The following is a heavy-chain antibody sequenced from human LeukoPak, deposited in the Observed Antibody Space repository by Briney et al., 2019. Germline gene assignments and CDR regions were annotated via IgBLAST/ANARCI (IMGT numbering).Heavy chain of an antibody. CDR2: INHSGST. Sequence: SETLSLTCVVYGGSFSGYYWSWIRQSPGKGLEWIGEINHSGSTNYNPSLKSRVTISVDTPKNQFSLQLSSVTAADTAVYYCARGRGVRVYYYYMDVWGKGTTVTVSS. D-gene: IGHD3-10*01. CDR1: GGSFSGYY. J-gene: IGHJ6*03. V-gene: IGHV4-34*01. CDR3: ARGRGVRVYYYYMDV.